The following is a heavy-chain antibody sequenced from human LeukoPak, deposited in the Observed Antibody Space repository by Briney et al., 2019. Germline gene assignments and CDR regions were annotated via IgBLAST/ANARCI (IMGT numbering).Heavy chain of an antibody. D-gene: IGHD3-16*01. Sequence: TSETLSLTCIVSGVSTTNYYWTWIRQPPGEGLEWIGYVFYTGSTNYNPSLESRVTISVDTSKNQVSLKLTSMTAADTAVYYCAAYSTASVGFHYWGRGTLVTVSS. CDR3: AAYSTASVGFHY. CDR2: VFYTGST. J-gene: IGHJ4*02. V-gene: IGHV4-59*01. CDR1: GVSTTNYY.